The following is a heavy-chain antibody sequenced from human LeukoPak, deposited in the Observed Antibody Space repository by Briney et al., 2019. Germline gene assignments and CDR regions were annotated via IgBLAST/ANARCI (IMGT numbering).Heavy chain of an antibody. V-gene: IGHV3-23*01. CDR2: ISGSGGST. CDR1: GFTFSSYA. Sequence: PGGSLRLSRAASGFTFSSYAMSWVRQAPGKGLEWVSAISGSGGSTYYADSVKGRFTISRDNSKNTLYLQMDSLRAEDTAVYYCAKSNYVWGSYRLDYWGQGTLVTVSS. J-gene: IGHJ4*02. CDR3: AKSNYVWGSYRLDY. D-gene: IGHD3-16*02.